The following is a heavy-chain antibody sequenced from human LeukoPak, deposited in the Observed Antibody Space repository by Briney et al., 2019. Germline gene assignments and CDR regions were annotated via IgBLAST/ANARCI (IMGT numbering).Heavy chain of an antibody. V-gene: IGHV1-2*06. D-gene: IGHD6-6*01. CDR2: INPNSDGT. Sequence: ASVKVSCKASGYTFTGYYIHWVRQAPGQGLEWMGRINPNSDGTNYAQKFQGRVTMTGDTSISTAYMELSGLRSDDTAVYYCASTPLQSSSSLFDYWGQGTLVTVSS. CDR1: GYTFTGYY. CDR3: ASTPLQSSSSLFDY. J-gene: IGHJ4*02.